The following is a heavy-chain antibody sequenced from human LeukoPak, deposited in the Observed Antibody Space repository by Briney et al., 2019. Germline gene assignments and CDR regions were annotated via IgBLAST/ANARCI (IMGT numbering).Heavy chain of an antibody. V-gene: IGHV3-15*01. Sequence: GGSLRLSCAASGFTFSNAWMCWVRQAPGKGLEWVGRIKSKTDGGTTDYAAPVKGRFTISRDDSKNTLYLQMNSLKTEDTAVYYCTTYVGTMVRGVITNTHNWGQGTLVTVSS. CDR3: TTYVGTMVRGVITNTHN. J-gene: IGHJ4*02. CDR2: IKSKTDGGTT. D-gene: IGHD3-10*01. CDR1: GFTFSNAW.